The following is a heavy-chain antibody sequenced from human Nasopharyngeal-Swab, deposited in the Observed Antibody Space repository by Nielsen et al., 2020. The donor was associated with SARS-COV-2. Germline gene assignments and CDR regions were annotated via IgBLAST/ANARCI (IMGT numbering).Heavy chain of an antibody. J-gene: IGHJ3*01. CDR2: IWYDGVNK. Sequence: GESLKISCAASGFTFISYGLHWVRQAPGKGLEWVAFIWYDGVNKYYADSVTGRFTISRDNSKNTVFLQMNNLRVEDTAMYYCARDSNYYGSGSDAFNLWGQGTLVTVSS. D-gene: IGHD3-10*01. CDR3: ARDSNYYGSGSDAFNL. CDR1: GFTFISYG. V-gene: IGHV3-33*01.